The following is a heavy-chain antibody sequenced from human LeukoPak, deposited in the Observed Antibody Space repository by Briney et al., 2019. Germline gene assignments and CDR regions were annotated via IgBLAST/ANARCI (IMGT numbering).Heavy chain of an antibody. CDR3: ARSRGYSYDSKIDY. Sequence: SETLCLTCTVSGGSISSGSYYWSWIRQPAGKGLEWIGRIYTSGSTNYNPSLKSRVTISVDTSKNQFSLKLSSVTAADTAVYYCARSRGYSYDSKIDYWGQGTLVTVSS. CDR2: IYTSGST. V-gene: IGHV4-61*02. CDR1: GGSISSGSYY. J-gene: IGHJ4*02. D-gene: IGHD5-18*01.